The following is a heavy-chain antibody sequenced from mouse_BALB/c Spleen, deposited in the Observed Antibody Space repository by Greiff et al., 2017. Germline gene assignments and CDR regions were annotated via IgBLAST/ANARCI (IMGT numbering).Heavy chain of an antibody. CDR2: ISSGSSTI. CDR3: ARFGYYGSSHFDY. Sequence: EVQLQESGGGLVQPGGSRKLSCAASGFTFSSFGMHWVRQAPEKGLEWVAYISSGSSTIYYADTVKGRFTISRDNPKNTLFLQMTSLRSEDTAMYYCARFGYYGSSHFDYWGQGTTLTVSS. V-gene: IGHV5-17*02. CDR1: GFTFSSFG. D-gene: IGHD1-1*01. J-gene: IGHJ2*01.